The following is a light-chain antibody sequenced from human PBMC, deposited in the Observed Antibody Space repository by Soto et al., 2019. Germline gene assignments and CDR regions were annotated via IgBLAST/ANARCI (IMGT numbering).Light chain of an antibody. CDR1: RTDVDGHDY. CDR2: DVH. Sequence: QSALTQPASVSGSPGQSITISCTGARTDVDGHDYVSWYQQHPGQAPKLIIFDVHNRPSGVSSRFSGSKSGDTASLTISGRRAEDDGDYYCSSYTASTPFYVFGTGTKLTVL. J-gene: IGLJ1*01. V-gene: IGLV2-14*03. CDR3: SSYTASTPFYV.